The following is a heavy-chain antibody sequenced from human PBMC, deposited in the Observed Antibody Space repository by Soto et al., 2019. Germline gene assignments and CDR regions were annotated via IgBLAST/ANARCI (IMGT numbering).Heavy chain of an antibody. V-gene: IGHV4-4*02. CDR1: GGSISDNW. Sequence: QVQLQESGPGLVKPSGTLSLTCAVSGGSISDNWWSWVRQPPGKGLEWIGEIYHSGTTSYNPSLKRRVTIFLDQSASQISLTLNSVTAADTAVYYCARHVAVARTGGFDYWGQGTLVTVSS. CDR3: ARHVAVARTGGFDY. J-gene: IGHJ4*02. D-gene: IGHD6-19*01. CDR2: IYHSGTT.